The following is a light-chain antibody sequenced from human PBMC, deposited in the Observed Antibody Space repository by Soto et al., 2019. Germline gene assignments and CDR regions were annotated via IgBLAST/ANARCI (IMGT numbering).Light chain of an antibody. V-gene: IGLV2-14*01. CDR1: SSDVGGYNY. J-gene: IGLJ2*01. CDR3: SSYTSSSTVV. CDR2: EVS. Sequence: QSALTQPASVSGSPGQSITISCIGTSSDVGGYNYVSWYQQHPGKAPKLMMFEVSNRPSGISNRFSGSKSGATASLTISGLQAEDEADYHCSSYTSSSTVVFGGGTKLTVL.